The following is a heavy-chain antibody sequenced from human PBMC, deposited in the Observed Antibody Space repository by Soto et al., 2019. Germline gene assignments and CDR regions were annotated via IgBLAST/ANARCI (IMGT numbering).Heavy chain of an antibody. Sequence: QVQLVESGGGVVQPGRSLRLPCAASGFTFSSYGMHWVRQAPGKGLEWVAVISYDGSNKYYADSVKGRFTISRDNSKNTLYLQMNSLRAEDTAVYYCARDFYPGPGYCSSTSCYNTYYYYGMDVWGQGTTVTVSS. V-gene: IGHV3-30*03. J-gene: IGHJ6*02. CDR3: ARDFYPGPGYCSSTSCYNTYYYYGMDV. CDR2: ISYDGSNK. CDR1: GFTFSSYG. D-gene: IGHD2-2*02.